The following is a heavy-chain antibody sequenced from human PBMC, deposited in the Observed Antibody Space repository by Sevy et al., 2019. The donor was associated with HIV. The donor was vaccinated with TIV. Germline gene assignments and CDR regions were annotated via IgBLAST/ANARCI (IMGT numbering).Heavy chain of an antibody. Sequence: GGSLRLSCTASGFSFSNYVMAWVRQAPGMGLEWVSSVSPTSLSTYYAESVKGRFTISRDNSKNTLYLQMNSLRAEDTAIYYCAKLHSRMIPGNGALDYWGRGTLVTVSS. CDR3: AKLHSRMIPGNGALDY. CDR2: VSPTSLST. V-gene: IGHV3-23*01. D-gene: IGHD3-16*01. J-gene: IGHJ4*01. CDR1: GFSFSNYV.